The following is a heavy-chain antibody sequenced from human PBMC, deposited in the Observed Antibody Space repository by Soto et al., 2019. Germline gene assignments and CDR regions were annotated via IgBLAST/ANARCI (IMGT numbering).Heavy chain of an antibody. Sequence: QVQLVQSGAEVKKPGASVKVSCKASGYTFTSYGISWVRQAPGQGLEWMGWISANNGNTNYAQKIQGRVTMTIDTSTSTAYLELRSLRSDDTAVYYCARDGLYSGSYGGYYLDYWGQGTLVTVSS. D-gene: IGHD1-26*01. V-gene: IGHV1-18*01. CDR3: ARDGLYSGSYGGYYLDY. J-gene: IGHJ4*02. CDR1: GYTFTSYG. CDR2: ISANNGNT.